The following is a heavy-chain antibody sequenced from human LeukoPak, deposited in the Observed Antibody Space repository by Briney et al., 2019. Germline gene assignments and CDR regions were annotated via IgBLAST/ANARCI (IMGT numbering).Heavy chain of an antibody. CDR1: GFTFSSYS. Sequence: GSLRLSCAASGFTFSSYSMNWGRQAPGKGLEWVSYISSSSSTIYYADSVKGRFTISRDNAKNSLYLQMNSLRAEDTAVYYCARDRSAGPFDYWGQGTLVTVSS. J-gene: IGHJ4*02. D-gene: IGHD6-13*01. CDR3: ARDRSAGPFDY. V-gene: IGHV3-48*01. CDR2: ISSSSSTI.